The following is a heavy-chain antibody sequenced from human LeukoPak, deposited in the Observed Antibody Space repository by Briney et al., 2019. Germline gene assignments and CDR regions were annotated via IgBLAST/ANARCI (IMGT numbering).Heavy chain of an antibody. V-gene: IGHV4-39*01. D-gene: IGHD3-3*01. J-gene: IGHJ4*02. CDR2: IYSSGST. Sequence: SETLSLTCTVSGGSISSSSYYWGWIRQSPGQGLEWIGSIYSSGSTYYNPSLKSRVTISIDTSKNQLSLKMSSVTAADTALYYCASNEWSGYYFDYWGQGTLVTVSS. CDR3: ASNEWSGYYFDY. CDR1: GGSISSSSYY.